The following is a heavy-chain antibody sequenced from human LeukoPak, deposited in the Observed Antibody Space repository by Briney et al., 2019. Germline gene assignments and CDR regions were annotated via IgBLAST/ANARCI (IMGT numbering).Heavy chain of an antibody. D-gene: IGHD3-22*01. CDR3: ARDVGNYYDSSGYLPFDY. J-gene: IGHJ4*02. CDR1: GYTFTSYG. V-gene: IGHV1-18*01. Sequence: ASVKVSCKASGYTFTSYGISWVRQAPGQGLEWMGWISAYNGNTNYAQKLQGRVTMTTDTSTSTAYMELRSLRSDDTAVYYCARDVGNYYDSSGYLPFDYWGRGTLVTVSS. CDR2: ISAYNGNT.